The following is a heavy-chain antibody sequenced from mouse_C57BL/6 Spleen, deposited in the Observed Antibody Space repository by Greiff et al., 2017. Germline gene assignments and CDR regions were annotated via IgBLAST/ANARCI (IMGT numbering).Heavy chain of an antibody. D-gene: IGHD1-1*01. J-gene: IGHJ2*01. V-gene: IGHV1-69*01. CDR2: IDPSDSYT. CDR3: ARWYYGCSLDY. Sequence: QVQLQQSGAELVMPGASVKLSCKASGYTFTSYWMHWVKQRPGQGLEWIGEIDPSDSYTNYNQKFKGKSTLTVDKSSSTAYMQLSSLTSEDSAVYYCARWYYGCSLDYWGQGTTLTVSS. CDR1: GYTFTSYW.